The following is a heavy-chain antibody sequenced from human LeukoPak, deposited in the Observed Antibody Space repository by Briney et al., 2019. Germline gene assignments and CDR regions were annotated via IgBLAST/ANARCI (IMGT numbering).Heavy chain of an antibody. CDR1: GFTFSSYS. CDR3: ATSYCSGGSCYDY. D-gene: IGHD2-15*01. CDR2: IISSGSYT. V-gene: IGHV3-21*01. Sequence: GGSLRLSCAASGFTFSSYSMNWVRQAPGKGLEWVSSIISSGSYTYYADSVKGRFTISRDNAKNSLYLQMNSLRAEDTAVYYCATSYCSGGSCYDYWGQGTLVTVSS. J-gene: IGHJ4*02.